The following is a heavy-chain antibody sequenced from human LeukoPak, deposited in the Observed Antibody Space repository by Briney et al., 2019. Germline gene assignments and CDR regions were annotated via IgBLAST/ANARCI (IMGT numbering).Heavy chain of an antibody. D-gene: IGHD3-10*01. V-gene: IGHV1-18*01. CDR1: GYTFSSHS. CDR2: ISPYNGNT. J-gene: IGHJ4*02. CDR3: ARGEYDLLGDY. Sequence: ASVNVSCKTSGYTFSSHSMNWVRQAPGQGLEWLGWISPYNGNTKYSQKIQGRATMITDISTSTAYLELRSLTSDDTAVYYCARGEYDLLGDYWGQGTLVTVSS.